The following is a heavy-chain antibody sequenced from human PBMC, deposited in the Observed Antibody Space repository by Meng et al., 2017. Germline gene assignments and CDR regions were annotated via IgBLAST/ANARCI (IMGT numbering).Heavy chain of an antibody. CDR1: GGAISSGNW. D-gene: IGHD3-22*01. J-gene: IGHJ4*02. CDR3: ASDSSGSEDY. CDR2: IYHRGST. Sequence: PDTGRGLVKPAETLSLTGADSGGAISSGNWWSWVRQPPGKGLGGIGEIYHRGSTNYNPSLKSRVTISVDKSKTQFSLKLSSVTAADTAVYYCASDSSGSEDYWGQGTLVTVSS. V-gene: IGHV4-4*02.